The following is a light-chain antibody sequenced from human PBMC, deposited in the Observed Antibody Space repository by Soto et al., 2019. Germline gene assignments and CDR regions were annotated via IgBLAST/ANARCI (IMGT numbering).Light chain of an antibody. V-gene: IGKV3-20*01. CDR2: GAS. Sequence: EIVLTQSPGTLSLSPGERATLSCRASQSVSTSYLAWYQQKSGQAPRLLIYGASSRANGIPDRFSGSGSGTDVTLTISRLEPEDCAVYYCQQYGSSPIIFGEGTRLEIK. CDR3: QQYGSSPII. J-gene: IGKJ5*01. CDR1: QSVSTSY.